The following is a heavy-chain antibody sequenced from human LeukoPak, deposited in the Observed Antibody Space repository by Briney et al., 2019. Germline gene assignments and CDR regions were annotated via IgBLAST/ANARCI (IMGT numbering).Heavy chain of an antibody. Sequence: SETLSLTCTVSGVSISSYYWSWIRQPPGKGLEWIGYIYYSGSTNYNPSLKSRVTISVDTSKNQFSLKLSSVTAADTAVYYCARDTGYYPRWYFDLWGRGTLVTVSS. D-gene: IGHD3-9*01. V-gene: IGHV4-59*01. CDR3: ARDTGYYPRWYFDL. CDR2: IYYSGST. J-gene: IGHJ2*01. CDR1: GVSISSYY.